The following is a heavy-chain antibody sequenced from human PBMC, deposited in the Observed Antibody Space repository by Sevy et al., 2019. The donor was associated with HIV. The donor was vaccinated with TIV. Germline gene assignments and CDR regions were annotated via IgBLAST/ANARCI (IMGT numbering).Heavy chain of an antibody. CDR3: ARYRGSAAAVDGYFDY. V-gene: IGHV3-21*04. CDR2: ISSSSSYI. D-gene: IGHD6-13*01. CDR1: GFTFSSYS. J-gene: IGHJ4*02. Sequence: GGSLRLSCAASGFTFSSYSMNWVRQAPGKGLEWVSSISSSSSYIYYADSVKGRFTISRDNAKNSLYLQMNSLRAEDTAVYYGARYRGSAAAVDGYFDYWGQGTLVTVSS.